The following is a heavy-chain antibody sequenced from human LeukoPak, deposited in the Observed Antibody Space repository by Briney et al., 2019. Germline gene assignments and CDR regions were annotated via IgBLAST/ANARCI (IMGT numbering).Heavy chain of an antibody. Sequence: GGSLRLSCEASGFTFNTYDLHWVRQDIGKGLEWISNINAAGHTFYSGSVTGRFTISRENARNSLYLQMNNVRVGDTAVYYCASQFTYYDILTGYYPPYDYWGQGTLVTVSS. CDR1: GFTFNTYD. CDR2: INAAGHT. D-gene: IGHD3-9*01. CDR3: ASQFTYYDILTGYYPPYDY. V-gene: IGHV3-13*01. J-gene: IGHJ4*02.